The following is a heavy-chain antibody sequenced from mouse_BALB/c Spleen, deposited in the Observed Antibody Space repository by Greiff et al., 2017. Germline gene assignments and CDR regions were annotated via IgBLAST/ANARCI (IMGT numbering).Heavy chain of an antibody. CDR3: TRGGDYYGSSPFAY. CDR2: IYPGNSDT. Sequence: VQLQQSGTVLARPGASVKMSCKASGYSFTSYWMHWVKQRPGQGLEWIGAIYPGNSDTSYNQKFKGKAKLTAVTSASTAYMELSSLTNEDSAVYYCTRGGDYYGSSPFAYWGQGTLVTVSA. J-gene: IGHJ3*01. CDR1: GYSFTSYW. D-gene: IGHD1-1*01. V-gene: IGHV1-5*01.